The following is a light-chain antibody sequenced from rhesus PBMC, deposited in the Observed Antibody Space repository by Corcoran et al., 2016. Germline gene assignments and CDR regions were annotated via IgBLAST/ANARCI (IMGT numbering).Light chain of an antibody. Sequence: DIQMTQSPSSLSASVGDRVTITCRASQGISSWLAWYQQKPGKAPKLLIYKASSWQRGVPARFSGSGFGTDFTLPIRSLQPEDFATYYCQQHTSYPRTFGQGTKVQI. J-gene: IGKJ1*01. V-gene: IGKV1-21*01. CDR3: QQHTSYPRT. CDR2: KAS. CDR1: QGISSW.